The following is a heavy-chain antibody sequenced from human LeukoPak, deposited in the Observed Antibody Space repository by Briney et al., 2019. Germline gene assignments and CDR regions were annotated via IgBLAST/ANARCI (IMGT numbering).Heavy chain of an antibody. Sequence: ASVKVSCKASGYTFTSYGISWVRQAPGQGLEWMGWISASNGNTDYVQKFQGRVTMTTDTSTTTAYMELRSLRSDDTAVYYCATDTSYSWYDTFGEYWGQGTLVTVSS. V-gene: IGHV1-18*01. D-gene: IGHD6-13*01. J-gene: IGHJ4*02. CDR2: ISASNGNT. CDR1: GYTFTSYG. CDR3: ATDTSYSWYDTFGEY.